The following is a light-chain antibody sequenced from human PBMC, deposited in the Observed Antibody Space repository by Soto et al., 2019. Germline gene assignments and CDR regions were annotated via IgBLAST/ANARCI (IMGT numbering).Light chain of an antibody. CDR3: QQSYTTPWT. CDR1: QSISSY. V-gene: IGKV1-39*01. CDR2: AAS. J-gene: IGKJ1*01. Sequence: DIQMTQSPSSLSAFAGDRVTITCRASQSISSYLNWYQHKSGKAPKLLIYAASSVQSGVPTRFSGSGSGTDFTLTISSLQFDDFATYYCQQSYTTPWTFGQGTKVEIK.